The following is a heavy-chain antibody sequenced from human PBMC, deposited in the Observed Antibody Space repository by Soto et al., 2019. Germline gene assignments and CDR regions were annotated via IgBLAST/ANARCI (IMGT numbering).Heavy chain of an antibody. CDR3: ARDLNTMIVVVFDY. V-gene: IGHV1-18*04. Sequence: GASVKVSCKASGYTFTSYGISWVRPAPGQGLEWMGWISAYNGNTNEAQKLQGRLTMTTDTSTSTAYMELRSLRSDDTAVYYCARDLNTMIVVVFDYWGQGTLVTVSS. J-gene: IGHJ4*02. D-gene: IGHD3-22*01. CDR1: GYTFTSYG. CDR2: ISAYNGNT.